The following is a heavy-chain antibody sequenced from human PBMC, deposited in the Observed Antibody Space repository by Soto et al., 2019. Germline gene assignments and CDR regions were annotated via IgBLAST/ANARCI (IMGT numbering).Heavy chain of an antibody. V-gene: IGHV4-39*01. D-gene: IGHD3-10*01. CDR1: GGSISSSSYY. Sequence: QLQLQESGPGLVKPSETLSLTCTVSGGSISSSSYYWGWIRQPPGKGLEWIGSIYYSGNTYYNPSLKSPVTISVDTAKNQSSLNLSPVTAADTAVYYCASKYYFGSGSYSNRPFDFWAQGTLVTVSS. CDR2: IYYSGNT. CDR3: ASKYYFGSGSYSNRPFDF. J-gene: IGHJ4*02.